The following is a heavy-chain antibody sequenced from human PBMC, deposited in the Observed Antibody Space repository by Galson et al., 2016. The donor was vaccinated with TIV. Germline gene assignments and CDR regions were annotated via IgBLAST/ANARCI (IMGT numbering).Heavy chain of an antibody. CDR2: ITPIFGTP. CDR1: GGIFNTYT. V-gene: IGHV1-69*13. Sequence: SVKVSCKASGGIFNTYTISWVRQAPGQGLEWMGKITPIFGTPNYAQMFQGRVSITADESTSTDYMELSSLRSEDTAVYYCARGDGSGSYYYDAFDIWGQGTLVTVSS. J-gene: IGHJ3*02. D-gene: IGHD3-10*01. CDR3: ARGDGSGSYYYDAFDI.